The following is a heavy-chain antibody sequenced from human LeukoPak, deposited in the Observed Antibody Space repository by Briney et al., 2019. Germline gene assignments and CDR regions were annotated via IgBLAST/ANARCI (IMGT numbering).Heavy chain of an antibody. Sequence: PGGSLRLSCAASGFTVSSNYMSWARQAPGKGLEWVSVIYSGGSTYYADSVKGRFTISRDNSKNTLYLQMNSLRAEDTAVYYCARDKRYCSGGSCQYYYYYGMDVWGQGTTVTVSS. CDR2: IYSGGST. D-gene: IGHD2-15*01. V-gene: IGHV3-53*01. J-gene: IGHJ6*02. CDR3: ARDKRYCSGGSCQYYYYYGMDV. CDR1: GFTVSSNY.